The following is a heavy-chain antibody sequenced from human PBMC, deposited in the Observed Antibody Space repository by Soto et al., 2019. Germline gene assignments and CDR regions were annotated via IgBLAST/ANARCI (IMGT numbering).Heavy chain of an antibody. CDR3: ARDPGYCSSTSSSNFDY. D-gene: IGHD2-2*01. Sequence: ASVKVSCKASGYTFTSYGISWVRQAPGQGLEWMGWISAYNGNTNYAQKLQGRVTMTTDTSTSTAYMELRSLRSDDTAVYYCARDPGYCSSTSSSNFDYRGQGTLLTVSS. CDR2: ISAYNGNT. J-gene: IGHJ4*02. V-gene: IGHV1-18*01. CDR1: GYTFTSYG.